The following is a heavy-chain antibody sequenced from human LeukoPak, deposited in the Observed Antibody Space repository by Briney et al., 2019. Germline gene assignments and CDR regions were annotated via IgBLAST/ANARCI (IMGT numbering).Heavy chain of an antibody. CDR2: IYYSGST. J-gene: IGHJ6*02. V-gene: IGHV4-59*08. CDR3: ARTETPRRYYYDSSGYYHYYGMDV. Sequence: SETLSLTCTVSGGSISSYYWSWIRQPPGKGLEWIGYIYYSGSTHYNPSLKSRVTISVDTSKNQFSLKLSSVTAADTAVYYCARTETPRRYYYDSSGYYHYYGMDVWGQGTTVTVSS. CDR1: GGSISSYY. D-gene: IGHD3-22*01.